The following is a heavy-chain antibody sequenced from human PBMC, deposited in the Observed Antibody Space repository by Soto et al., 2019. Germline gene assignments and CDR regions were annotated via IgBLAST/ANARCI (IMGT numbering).Heavy chain of an antibody. CDR2: ISSSSSYT. CDR1: GFTFSDYY. Sequence: QVQLVESGGGLVKPGGSLRLSCAASGFTFSDYYMSWIRQAPGKGLEWVSYISSSSSYTNYADSVKGRFTISRDNAKNSLYRQMSSRRAEDTAVYYCARDLFTAIVFGEVGYVDYWGRRTLVTVSS. J-gene: IGHJ4*02. D-gene: IGHD3-10*02. V-gene: IGHV3-11*06. CDR3: ARDLFTAIVFGEVGYVDY.